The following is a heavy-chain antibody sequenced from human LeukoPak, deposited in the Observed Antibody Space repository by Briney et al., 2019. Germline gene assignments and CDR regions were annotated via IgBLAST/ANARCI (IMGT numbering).Heavy chain of an antibody. V-gene: IGHV3-30-3*01. Sequence: GGSLRLSCAASGFTFTSYAMHWVRQAPGKGLGWVTAISFDGNNKYYADSVKGRFTTSRDNSKNTLYLEMNSLRPEDTAVYYCARDIAGDTKFDYWGQGVLVTVSS. CDR2: ISFDGNNK. J-gene: IGHJ4*02. CDR3: ARDIAGDTKFDY. CDR1: GFTFTSYA. D-gene: IGHD1-26*01.